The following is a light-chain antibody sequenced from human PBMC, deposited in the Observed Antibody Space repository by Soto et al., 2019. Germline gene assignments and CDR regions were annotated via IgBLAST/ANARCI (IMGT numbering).Light chain of an antibody. V-gene: IGLV1-47*01. CDR1: SSNIGTNY. CDR2: TNS. CDR3: AAWDDSVGGPV. J-gene: IGLJ3*02. Sequence: QSVLTQPPLASGTPGQRVTISCSGSSSNIGTNYVYWYQQVPGTAPKLLIYTNSQRPSGVPDRFSGSKSGTSASLAISGLRSEGEADYYCAAWDDSVGGPVFGGGTKLTVL.